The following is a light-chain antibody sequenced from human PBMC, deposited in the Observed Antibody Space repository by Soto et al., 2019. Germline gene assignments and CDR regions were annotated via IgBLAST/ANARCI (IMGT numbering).Light chain of an antibody. CDR3: CSYAGSYTYNYV. CDR1: SSDVGGYNY. Sequence: QSVLTQPRSVSGSPGQSVTISCTGTSSDVGGYNYVSWYQQHPGKAPKLMIYDVSKRPSGVPDRFSGSKSGNTASLTISGLQAEDEANYYCCSYAGSYTYNYVLGIGTKVTVL. V-gene: IGLV2-11*01. CDR2: DVS. J-gene: IGLJ1*01.